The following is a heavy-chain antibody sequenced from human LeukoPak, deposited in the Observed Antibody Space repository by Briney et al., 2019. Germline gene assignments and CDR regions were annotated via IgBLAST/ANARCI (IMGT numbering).Heavy chain of an antibody. Sequence: SETLSLTCAVYGGSFSGYYWSWIRQPPGKGLEWIGYIYYTGSTYYNPSLKSRVTISVDTSKNQFSLKLSSVTAADTAVYYCARGVPNCSGGSCYPTNWFDPWGQGTLVTVSS. CDR1: GGSFSGYY. CDR2: IYYTGST. V-gene: IGHV4-59*01. J-gene: IGHJ5*02. D-gene: IGHD2-15*01. CDR3: ARGVPNCSGGSCYPTNWFDP.